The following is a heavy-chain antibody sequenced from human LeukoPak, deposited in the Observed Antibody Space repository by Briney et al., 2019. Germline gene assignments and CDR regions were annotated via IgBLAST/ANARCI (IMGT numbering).Heavy chain of an antibody. CDR1: GGSISSGGYY. CDR2: IYYSGST. Sequence: KTSQTLSLTCTVSGGSISSGGYYWSWIRQHPGKGLEWIGYIYYSGSTYYNPSLRSRVTISVDTSKNQFSLKLSSVTAADTAVYYCARGSAAIMGFDYWGQGTLVTVSS. J-gene: IGHJ4*02. CDR3: ARGSAAIMGFDY. V-gene: IGHV4-31*03. D-gene: IGHD2-2*01.